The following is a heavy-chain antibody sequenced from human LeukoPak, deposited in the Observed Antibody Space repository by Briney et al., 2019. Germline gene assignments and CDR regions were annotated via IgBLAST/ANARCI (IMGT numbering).Heavy chain of an antibody. CDR2: ISSSSSYI. Sequence: KTGGSLRLSCAASGFTFSSYSMNWVRQAPGKGLEWVSSISSSSSYIYYADSVKGRFTISRDNAKNSLYLQMNSLRAEDTAVYYCARGKGPLDAFDIWGQGTMVTVSS. CDR3: ARGKGPLDAFDI. CDR1: GFTFSSYS. V-gene: IGHV3-21*01. J-gene: IGHJ3*02.